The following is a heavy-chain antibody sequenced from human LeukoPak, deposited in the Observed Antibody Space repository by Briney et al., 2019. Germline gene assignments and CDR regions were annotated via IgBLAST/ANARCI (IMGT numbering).Heavy chain of an antibody. Sequence: PGGSLRLSCAASGFTFSSYWMHWVRQAPGKGLVWVSRINSDGSSASYADSVKGRFTISRDSAKNTLYLQMSSLRAEDMAVYYCARGIVVAGMEAWFDPWGQGTLVIVSS. CDR2: INSDGSSA. CDR3: ARGIVVAGMEAWFDP. D-gene: IGHD6-19*01. J-gene: IGHJ5*02. V-gene: IGHV3-74*01. CDR1: GFTFSSYW.